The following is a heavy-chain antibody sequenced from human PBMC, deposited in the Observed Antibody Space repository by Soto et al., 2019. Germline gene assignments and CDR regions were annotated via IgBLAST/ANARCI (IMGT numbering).Heavy chain of an antibody. D-gene: IGHD7-27*01. V-gene: IGHV3-23*01. CDR3: ARHWGLFDY. J-gene: IGHJ4*02. CDR2: ISGSGGGK. Sequence: EVQLLESGGGLVQPGGSLRLSCEASGFTFSTSAMSWVRQAPGKGLEWVSTISGSGGGKYYADSVNGRFTISGDNSKNTLCRQMNSLRAEATALDSCARHWGLFDYWGQGNLVTVPS. CDR1: GFTFSTSA.